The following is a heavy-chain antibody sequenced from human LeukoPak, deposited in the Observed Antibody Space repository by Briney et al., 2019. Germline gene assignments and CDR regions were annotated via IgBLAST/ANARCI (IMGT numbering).Heavy chain of an antibody. CDR2: IIPIFGTA. V-gene: IGHV1-69*01. J-gene: IGHJ4*02. Sequence: GASVKVSCKASGGTFSSYAISWVRQAPGQGLEWMGGIIPIFGTANYAQKFQGRVTITADESTSTAYMELSSLRSEDTAVYYCARAHVLRFLEWFSYWGRGTLVTVSS. CDR1: GGTFSSYA. CDR3: ARAHVLRFLEWFSY. D-gene: IGHD3-3*01.